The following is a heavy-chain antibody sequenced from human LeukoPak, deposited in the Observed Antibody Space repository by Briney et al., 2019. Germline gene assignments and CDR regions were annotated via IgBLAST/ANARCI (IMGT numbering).Heavy chain of an antibody. D-gene: IGHD4-17*01. J-gene: IGHJ3*02. Sequence: AGGSLRLSCAASGFTFSSYNINWVRQAPGKGLEWVSYISSSSSTIYYADSVKGRFTISRDNSKNTLYLQMNSLRAEDTAVYYCARASIYGDELGAFDIWGQGTMVSVSS. CDR1: GFTFSSYN. CDR3: ARASIYGDELGAFDI. V-gene: IGHV3-48*01. CDR2: ISSSSSTI.